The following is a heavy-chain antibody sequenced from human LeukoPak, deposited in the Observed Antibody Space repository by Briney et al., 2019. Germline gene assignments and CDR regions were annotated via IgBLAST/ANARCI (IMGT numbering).Heavy chain of an antibody. V-gene: IGHV4-30-4*01. CDR2: IYHSGTT. Sequence: SQTLSLTCTVPGGSISSGDYYWSWIRQPPGKGLEWIGNIYHSGTTYYNPSLKSRVTISIDTSKNQFSLKLSSVTSADTAVYYRARHYGSGTYYKVLRLDSWGQGTLGTVSS. J-gene: IGHJ4*02. CDR3: ARHYGSGTYYKVLRLDS. D-gene: IGHD3-10*01. CDR1: GGSISSGDYY.